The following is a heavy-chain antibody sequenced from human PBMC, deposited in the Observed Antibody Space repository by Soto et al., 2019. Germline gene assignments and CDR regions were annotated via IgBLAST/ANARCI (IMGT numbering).Heavy chain of an antibody. CDR1: GGSISSSSW. Sequence: QVQLQESGPGLVKPSGTLSLTCAVSGGSISSSSWWTWVRQSPGKGLEWIGEIFESGATNYNPSLKSRLTTSVDKSKNHFSLNLSSLTAADTAVYFCTTSHAGELNNWGQGTLVTVSS. CDR3: TTSHAGELNN. D-gene: IGHD1-7*01. V-gene: IGHV4-4*02. CDR2: IFESGAT. J-gene: IGHJ4*02.